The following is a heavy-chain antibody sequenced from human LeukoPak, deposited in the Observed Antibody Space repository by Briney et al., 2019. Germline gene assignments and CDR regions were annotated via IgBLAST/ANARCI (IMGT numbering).Heavy chain of an antibody. D-gene: IGHD1-26*01. V-gene: IGHV3-30*02. CDR3: AKDRGSLVVDY. Sequence: GGSLRLSCAASGFTFSTYGMHWVRQAPGKGLECVAFIRYDATNKYSADSVKGRFTISRDSSKNTLYLQMNSLRAEDTAVYYCAKDRGSLVVDYWGQGTLVTVSS. CDR2: IRYDATNK. CDR1: GFTFSTYG. J-gene: IGHJ4*02.